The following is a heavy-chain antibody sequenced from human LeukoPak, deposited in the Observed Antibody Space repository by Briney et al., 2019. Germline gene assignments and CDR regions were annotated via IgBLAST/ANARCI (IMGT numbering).Heavy chain of an antibody. V-gene: IGHV4-34*01. CDR2: INHSGST. CDR3: ASSLSPSRRDGYNFFDY. Sequence: SETLSLTCAVYGGSFSGYYWSWIRQPPGKGLEWIGEINHSGSTNYNPSLKSRVTISVDTSKNQFSLKLSSVTAADTAVYYCASSLSPSRRDGYNFFDYWGQGTLVTVSS. J-gene: IGHJ4*02. CDR1: GGSFSGYY. D-gene: IGHD5-24*01.